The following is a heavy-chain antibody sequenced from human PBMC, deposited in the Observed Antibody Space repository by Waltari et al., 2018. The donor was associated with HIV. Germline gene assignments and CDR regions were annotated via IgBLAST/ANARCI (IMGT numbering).Heavy chain of an antibody. CDR2: MSTNSGYT. J-gene: IGHJ6*02. CDR3: ARVPHYDLGGNYALDV. Sequence: QVQLVQSGAEVKKPGASVKVSCKASGYTFTNYDINWVRQAPGQGLEWLGWMSTNSGYTGDAQNFQGRVTMTMDTSTSTSYMELSSLRSDDTAVYYCARVPHYDLGGNYALDVWGQGTTVSVSS. V-gene: IGHV1-8*01. D-gene: IGHD3-22*01. CDR1: GYTFTNYD.